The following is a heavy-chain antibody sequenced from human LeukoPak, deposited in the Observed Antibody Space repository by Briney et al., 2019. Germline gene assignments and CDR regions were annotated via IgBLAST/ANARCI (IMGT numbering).Heavy chain of an antibody. Sequence: PSETLSLTCAVSGGSFSGYYWSWIRQPPGNGLEWIGEISHSGSTNYSPSLKSRVTISVDTSKNQFSLNLSSVTAADTAVYYCARALVRATMVWYFDLWGRGTLVTVSS. V-gene: IGHV4-34*01. D-gene: IGHD5-12*01. CDR3: ARALVRATMVWYFDL. CDR1: GGSFSGYY. J-gene: IGHJ2*01. CDR2: ISHSGST.